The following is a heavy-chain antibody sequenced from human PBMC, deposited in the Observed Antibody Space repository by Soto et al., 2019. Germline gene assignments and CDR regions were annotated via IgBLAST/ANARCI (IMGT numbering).Heavy chain of an antibody. CDR3: ARDVDRTSHLNWFDP. V-gene: IGHV3-33*08. CDR2: IWYHGTTK. D-gene: IGHD5-12*01. CDR1: GFTYSTYT. J-gene: IGHJ5*02. Sequence: GSLRLSCAASGFTYSTYTMHWVRQAPGKGLEWVAVIWYHGTTKNYADSVKGRFTISRDTSKNTVYLQMDSLKVEDTAVYYCARDVDRTSHLNWFDPWGQGVMVTVSS.